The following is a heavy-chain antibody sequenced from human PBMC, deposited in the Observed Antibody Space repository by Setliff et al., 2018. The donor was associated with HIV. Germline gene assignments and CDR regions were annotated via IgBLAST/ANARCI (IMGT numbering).Heavy chain of an antibody. J-gene: IGHJ3*02. CDR1: GGSISSNY. CDR2: IYYSGST. CDR3: ARFPLLHKNAFDI. D-gene: IGHD2-15*01. Sequence: SETLSLTCTVSGGSISSNYWSWMRQPPGKGPEWIGHIYYSGSTNCNPSLKSRVTISVDTSRNQFSLNLSSVTAADTAVYYCARFPLLHKNAFDIWGQGTMVT. V-gene: IGHV4-59*01.